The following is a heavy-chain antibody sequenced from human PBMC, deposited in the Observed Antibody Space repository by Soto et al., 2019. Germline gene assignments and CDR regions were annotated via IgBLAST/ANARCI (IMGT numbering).Heavy chain of an antibody. CDR2: ISGSAYST. V-gene: IGHV3-23*01. CDR3: AKGKLGYCSGGSCYYNGLDV. Sequence: EVQLLESGGGLVQPERSLRLSCAASGFTFSSHAMSWVRQAPGKGLEWVSTISGSAYSTYYADSVKGRFTISRDNSKNTLYLQMNSLRAEDTALYYCAKGKLGYCSGGSCYYNGLDVWGQGTTVTVSS. D-gene: IGHD2-15*01. J-gene: IGHJ6*02. CDR1: GFTFSSHA.